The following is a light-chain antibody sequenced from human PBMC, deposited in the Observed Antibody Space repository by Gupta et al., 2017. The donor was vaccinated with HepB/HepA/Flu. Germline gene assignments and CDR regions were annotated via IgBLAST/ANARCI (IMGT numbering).Light chain of an antibody. J-gene: IGLJ2*01. V-gene: IGLV3-1*01. CDR2: EDN. CDR3: QAWDSTTVI. CDR1: KLGNNY. Sequence: SYDLTQPPSVSVSPGQTASIPCSGSKLGNNYVCWYQQKPGQSPVLVIFEDNKRPSGIPERFSGSNSRNTATLTISGTQTIDEADYYCQAWDSTTVIFGGGTRL.